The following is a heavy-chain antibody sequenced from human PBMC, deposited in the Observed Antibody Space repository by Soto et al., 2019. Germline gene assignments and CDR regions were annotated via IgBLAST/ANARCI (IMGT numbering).Heavy chain of an antibody. Sequence: SQTLSLTCAISGDSVSSNSAAWNWIRQSPSRGLEWLGRTYYRSKWYNDYAVSVKSRITINPDTSKNQFSLQLNSVTPEDTAVYCCERDKGSIVGANMFDYWGQGTLVTVSS. J-gene: IGHJ4*02. CDR2: TYYRSKWYN. V-gene: IGHV6-1*01. D-gene: IGHD1-26*01. CDR3: ERDKGSIVGANMFDY. CDR1: GDSVSSNSAA.